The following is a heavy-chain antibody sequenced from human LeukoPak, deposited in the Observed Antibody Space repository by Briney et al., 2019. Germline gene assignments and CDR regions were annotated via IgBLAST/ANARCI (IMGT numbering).Heavy chain of an antibody. CDR1: GYSFTSYW. CDR3: ARHEDCGGDCYSVDY. J-gene: IGHJ4*02. D-gene: IGHD2-21*02. Sequence: GESLKISCKGCGYSFTSYWIGWVRQMPGKGLEWMGVIYPGDSDTRYSPSFQGQVTISADKSISTAYLQWSSLKASDTAMYYCARHEDCGGDCYSVDYWGQGTLVTVSS. CDR2: IYPGDSDT. V-gene: IGHV5-51*01.